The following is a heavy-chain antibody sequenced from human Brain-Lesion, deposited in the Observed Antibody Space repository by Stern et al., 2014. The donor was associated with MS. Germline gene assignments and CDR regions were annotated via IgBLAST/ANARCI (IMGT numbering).Heavy chain of an antibody. CDR3: TKDSGYFSGLFDS. V-gene: IGHV3-9*01. J-gene: IGHJ4*02. CDR1: GFTFDDFA. Sequence: EVQLVESGGGLVQPGRSLRLSCAASGFTFDDFAMHWVRQAPGKGLEWVSGINWNGGSLAYADSEKGRFTISRDSAKNSLFLQMNSLSPEDTALYYCTKDSGYFSGLFDSWGQGTLVTVSS. D-gene: IGHD3-22*01. CDR2: INWNGGSL.